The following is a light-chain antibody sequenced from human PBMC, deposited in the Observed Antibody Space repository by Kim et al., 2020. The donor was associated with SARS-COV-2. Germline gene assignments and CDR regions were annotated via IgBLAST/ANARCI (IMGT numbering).Light chain of an antibody. Sequence: AVKPTCTLRIEYKTYSIAWHQQLPEKGPRYLMNVDSDGSHTRGDGIPDRFSGSSSGAERYLTISSLQPEDEADYYCLTWGPGIRVFGGGTQLTVL. V-gene: IGLV4-69*01. CDR3: LTWGPGIRV. CDR1: IEYKTYS. CDR2: VDSDGSH. J-gene: IGLJ2*01.